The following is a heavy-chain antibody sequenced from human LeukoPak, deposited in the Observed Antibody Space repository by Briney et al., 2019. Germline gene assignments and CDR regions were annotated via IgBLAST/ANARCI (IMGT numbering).Heavy chain of an antibody. V-gene: IGHV3-7*01. Sequence: GGTLRLSCAASGFTFSSYAMSWVRQAPGKGLEWVANIKQDGSEKYYVDSVKGRFTISRDNAKNSLYLQMNSLRAEDTAVYYCAELGITMIGGVWGKGTTVTISS. CDR3: AELGITMIGGV. CDR2: IKQDGSEK. CDR1: GFTFSSYA. J-gene: IGHJ6*04. D-gene: IGHD3-10*02.